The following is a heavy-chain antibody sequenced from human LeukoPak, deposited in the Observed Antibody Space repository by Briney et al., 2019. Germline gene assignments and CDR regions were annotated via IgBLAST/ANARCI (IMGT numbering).Heavy chain of an antibody. V-gene: IGHV3-30*18. CDR2: ISYDDRNK. D-gene: IGHD3-22*01. J-gene: IGHJ4*02. CDR3: AKDSLDDRSGYYLDY. Sequence: GRSLRLSCAASGFTFSSYGMHWVRQAPGKGLEWVAIISYDDRNKYYADSVKGRFTISRDKSKNTLYLQMNSLRAEDTAVYYCAKDSLDDRSGYYLDYWGQGTLVTVSS. CDR1: GFTFSSYG.